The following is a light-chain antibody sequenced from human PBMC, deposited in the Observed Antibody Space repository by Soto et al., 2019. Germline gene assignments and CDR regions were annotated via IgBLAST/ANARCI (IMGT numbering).Light chain of an antibody. CDR3: TSYTGTFTYAV. J-gene: IGLJ2*01. CDR1: SSDVGAYDF. CDR2: GVS. Sequence: QSVLTQPASVSGSPGQSITISCTGTSSDVGAYDFVSWYQHYPGKAPKLIIYGVSNRPSGVSNRFSGSKSGNTASLTISGLQAEDDALYFCTSYTGTFTYAVFGGGTKVTVL. V-gene: IGLV2-14*01.